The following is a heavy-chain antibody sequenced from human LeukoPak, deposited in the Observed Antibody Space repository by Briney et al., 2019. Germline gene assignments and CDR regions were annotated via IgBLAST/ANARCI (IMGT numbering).Heavy chain of an antibody. CDR1: GFTFSSYA. D-gene: IGHD2-2*01. CDR2: ISYDGSNK. Sequence: GRSLRLSCAASGFTFSSYAMHWVRQAPGKGLEWVAVISYDGSNKYYADSVKGRFTISRDNSKNTLYLQMNSLRAEDTAVYYCARDLVGYALGTMDVWGKGTTVTVSS. J-gene: IGHJ6*04. V-gene: IGHV3-30*04. CDR3: ARDLVGYALGTMDV.